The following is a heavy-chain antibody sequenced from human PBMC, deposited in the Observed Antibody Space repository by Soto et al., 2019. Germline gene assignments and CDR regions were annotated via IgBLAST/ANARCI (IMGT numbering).Heavy chain of an antibody. V-gene: IGHV3-30*18. D-gene: IGHD6-19*01. CDR3: AKDGQRIAVAGTFDY. Sequence: QVQLVESGGGVVQPGRSLRLSCAASGFTFSSYGMHWVRQAPGKGLEWVAVISYDGSNKYYADSVKGRFTISRDNSKNKLDLQMNSLRAEDTAVYNCAKDGQRIAVAGTFDYWGQGTLVTVSS. CDR2: ISYDGSNK. J-gene: IGHJ4*02. CDR1: GFTFSSYG.